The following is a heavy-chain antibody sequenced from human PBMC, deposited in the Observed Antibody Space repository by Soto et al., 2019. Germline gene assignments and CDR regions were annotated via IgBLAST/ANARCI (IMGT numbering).Heavy chain of an antibody. D-gene: IGHD5-12*01. CDR1: GFTFSSYA. CDR3: ARAAEIVATMPSDY. V-gene: IGHV3-20*03. CDR2: ITCNGGNK. J-gene: IGHJ4*02. Sequence: GGSLRLSYAASGFTFSSYAMHWVRQAPGKGLEWVSVITCNGGNKGYADSVKGRFTISRDNAKNSLYLQMNSLRAEDTALYYCARAAEIVATMPSDYWGQGTLVTVSS.